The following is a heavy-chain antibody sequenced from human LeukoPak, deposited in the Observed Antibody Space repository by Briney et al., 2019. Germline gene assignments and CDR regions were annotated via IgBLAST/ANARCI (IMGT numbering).Heavy chain of an antibody. CDR1: GGSLSIGDYY. Sequence: PSETLYPTCTVSGGSLSIGDYYWSWISKPPRKRLESIGCIYYSGSTYYNRSLKSRVTISVDTSKNQFSLKLSSVTAADTAVYYWARDSRVVAATANPPADVWGKGTTVTVSS. D-gene: IGHD2-15*01. CDR3: ARDSRVVAATANPPADV. J-gene: IGHJ6*04. V-gene: IGHV4-30-4*01. CDR2: IYYSGST.